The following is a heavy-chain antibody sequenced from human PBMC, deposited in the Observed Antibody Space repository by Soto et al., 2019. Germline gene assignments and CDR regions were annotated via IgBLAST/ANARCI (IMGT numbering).Heavy chain of an antibody. V-gene: IGHV4-4*07. D-gene: IGHD3-3*01. CDR1: GGSLSRYY. CDR2: ISTSGHV. CDR3: ARDNNDFWSLYPLAFDY. J-gene: IGHJ4*02. Sequence: SETLSLTCSVSGGSLSRYYWSWIRQPAGKGLEWIGRISTSGHVVSKVSLRSRLTMSVDMSNNHFSLKLTSVTAADTAVYYCARDNNDFWSLYPLAFDYWGQGALVTVSS.